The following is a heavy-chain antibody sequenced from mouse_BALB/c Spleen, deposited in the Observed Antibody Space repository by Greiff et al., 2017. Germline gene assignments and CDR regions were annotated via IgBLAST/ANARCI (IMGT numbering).Heavy chain of an antibody. J-gene: IGHJ4*01. CDR2: ISSGGSYT. Sequence: EVKLMESGGGLVKPGGSLKLSCAASGFTFSSYAMSWVRQSPEKRLEWVAEISSGGSYTYYPDTVTGRFTISRDNAKNTLYLEMSSLRSEDTAMYYCARTMTAASMDYWGQGTSVTVSS. CDR1: GFTFSSYA. D-gene: IGHD2-4*01. V-gene: IGHV5-9-4*01. CDR3: ARTMTAASMDY.